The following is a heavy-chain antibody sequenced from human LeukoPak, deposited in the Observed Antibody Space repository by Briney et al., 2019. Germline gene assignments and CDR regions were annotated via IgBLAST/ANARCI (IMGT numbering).Heavy chain of an antibody. Sequence: PSETLSLTCSVSGGSLNSDEYHWSWIPQPPGKGLEWIGYIFYSGSTYYSPSLKSRLTISLDMSRNQFSLQLTSVTAADTAVYYCSRRNNNGDPFDNWGQGTLVTVSS. V-gene: IGHV4-30-4*01. CDR1: GGSLNSDEYH. J-gene: IGHJ4*02. D-gene: IGHD4-17*01. CDR3: SRRNNNGDPFDN. CDR2: IFYSGST.